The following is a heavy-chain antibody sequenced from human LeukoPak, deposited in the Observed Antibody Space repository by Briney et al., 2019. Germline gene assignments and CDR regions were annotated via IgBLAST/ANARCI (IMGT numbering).Heavy chain of an antibody. V-gene: IGHV1-69*13. Sequence: SVKVSCKASGGTFSSYTISWVRQAPGQGLEWMGGFIPIFGTANYAQKFQGRVTITADESTNTAYMELSSLRSEDTAVYYCAREEYYDTSASTNFDYWGQGTLVTVSS. CDR2: FIPIFGTA. J-gene: IGHJ4*02. CDR1: GGTFSSYT. CDR3: AREEYYDTSASTNFDY. D-gene: IGHD3-22*01.